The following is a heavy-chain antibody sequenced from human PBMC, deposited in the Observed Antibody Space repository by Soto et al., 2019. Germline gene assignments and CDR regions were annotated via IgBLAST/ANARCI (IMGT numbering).Heavy chain of an antibody. J-gene: IGHJ4*02. CDR2: IYPSDSDT. CDR3: ARLGGPSSDS. CDR1: GYTFTNYW. V-gene: IGHV5-51*01. D-gene: IGHD3-16*01. Sequence: GESLKISCKGSGYTFTNYWMGWVRQMPGKGLEWMGIIYPSDSDTRYSPSFQGQVTISADESISTAYLQWSSLKASDTAMYYCARLGGPSSDSWGQGTLVTVSS.